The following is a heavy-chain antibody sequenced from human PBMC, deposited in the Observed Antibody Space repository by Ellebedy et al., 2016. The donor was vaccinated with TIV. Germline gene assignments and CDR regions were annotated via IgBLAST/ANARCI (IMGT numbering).Heavy chain of an antibody. CDR2: ISGSGGST. CDR1: GFTFSSYA. D-gene: IGHD3-3*01. J-gene: IGHJ4*02. CDR3: AKDGNYDFWSGYFDY. V-gene: IGHV3-23*01. Sequence: GESLKISCAASGFTFSSYAMSWVRQAPGKGLEWVSAISGSGGSTYYADSVKGRFTISRDNSKNTLYLQMNSLRAEDTAVYYCAKDGNYDFWSGYFDYWGQGTLVTVSS.